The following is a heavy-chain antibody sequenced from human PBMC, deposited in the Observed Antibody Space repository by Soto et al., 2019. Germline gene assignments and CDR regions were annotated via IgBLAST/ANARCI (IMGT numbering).Heavy chain of an antibody. Sequence: SVKVSCKASGGTFSSYTISWVRQAPGQGLEWMGRIIPILGIANYAQKFQGRVTITADKSTSTAYMELSSLRSEDTAVYYCARDRRIAARTLLWGAEPYFDYWGQGTLVTVSS. J-gene: IGHJ4*02. CDR2: IIPILGIA. CDR3: ARDRRIAARTLLWGAEPYFDY. V-gene: IGHV1-69*04. D-gene: IGHD6-13*01. CDR1: GGTFSSYT.